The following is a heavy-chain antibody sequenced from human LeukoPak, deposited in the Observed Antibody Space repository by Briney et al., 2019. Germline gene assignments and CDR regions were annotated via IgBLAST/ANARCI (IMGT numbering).Heavy chain of an antibody. D-gene: IGHD4-11*01. J-gene: IGHJ4*02. V-gene: IGHV3-7*01. Sequence: GGSLRLSCAASGFGFSNYWLSWVRQAPGKGLEWVANMNEDGSEKNYVDSVKGRFTISRDNAQDSLYLQMNSLRAEDTAVYYCARDRGYSNFDYWGQGTLLTVSS. CDR1: GFGFSNYW. CDR2: MNEDGSEK. CDR3: ARDRGYSNFDY.